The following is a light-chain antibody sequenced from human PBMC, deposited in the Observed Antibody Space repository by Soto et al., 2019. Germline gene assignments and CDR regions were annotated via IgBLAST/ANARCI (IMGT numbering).Light chain of an antibody. CDR1: QSIGRW. V-gene: IGKV1-5*01. J-gene: IGKJ5*01. Sequence: DIPMTQSPSTLSAFVGERVPIXCRASQSIGRWLAWYQQKPGKAPKLLIYDASSLESGVPSRFSGSGSGTDFTLTISSLEPEDFAVYYCQQYHHWPPITFGQGTRLEIK. CDR2: DAS. CDR3: QQYHHWPPIT.